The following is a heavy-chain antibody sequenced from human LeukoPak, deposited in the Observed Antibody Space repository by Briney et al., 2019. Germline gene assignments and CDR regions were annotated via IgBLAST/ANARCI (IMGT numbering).Heavy chain of an antibody. J-gene: IGHJ6*02. CDR1: GFTFSSYG. CDR2: ISYDGSNK. V-gene: IGHV3-30*03. CDR3: ARGPLNTFGVDA. Sequence: PGRSLRLSCAASGFTFSSYGMHWVRQAPGKGLEWVAVISYDGSNKYYADSVKGRFTISRDNSQTTIYLQMNSLRAEDTALYYCARGPLNTFGVDAWGHGTTVTVSS. D-gene: IGHD1/OR15-1a*01.